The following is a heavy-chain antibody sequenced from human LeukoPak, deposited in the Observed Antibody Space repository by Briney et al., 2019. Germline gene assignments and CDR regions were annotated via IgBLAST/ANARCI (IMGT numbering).Heavy chain of an antibody. Sequence: GGSLRLSFAASGFTVSSYSMNWVRQAPGKGLEWVSSISSSSSYIYYADSVKGRFTISRDNAKNSLYLQMNSLRAEVTAVYYCARDQRELRFYNAFDIWGQGTMVTVSS. CDR2: ISSSSSYI. J-gene: IGHJ3*02. V-gene: IGHV3-21*01. CDR1: GFTVSSYS. D-gene: IGHD1-26*01. CDR3: ARDQRELRFYNAFDI.